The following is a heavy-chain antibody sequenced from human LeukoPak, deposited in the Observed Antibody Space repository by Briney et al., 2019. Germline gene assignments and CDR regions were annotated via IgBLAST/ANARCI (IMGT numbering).Heavy chain of an antibody. D-gene: IGHD3-22*01. CDR3: ARGVGNYRYYFDS. V-gene: IGHV3-21*01. CDR1: GFTFSSYS. Sequence: GGSLRLSCAASGFTFSSYSMNWVRQAPGKGLEWVSSISSSSSCIYYADSVKGRFTISRDNAKNSLILQMNSLRAEDTAVYYCARGVGNYRYYFDSWGQGTLVTVSS. J-gene: IGHJ4*02. CDR2: ISSSSSCI.